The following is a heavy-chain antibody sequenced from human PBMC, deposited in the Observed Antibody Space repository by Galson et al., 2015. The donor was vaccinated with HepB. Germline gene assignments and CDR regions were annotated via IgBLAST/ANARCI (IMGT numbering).Heavy chain of an antibody. CDR3: ARGAGYYDSSGYFDY. J-gene: IGHJ4*02. Sequence: SLRLSCAASGFTFSSYAMHWVRQAPGKGLEYVSAISSNGGSTYYADSVKGRFTISRDNAKNTLYLQMNSLRAEDTAVYYCARGAGYYDSSGYFDYWGQGTLVTVSS. CDR1: GFTFSSYA. CDR2: ISSNGGST. V-gene: IGHV3-64*04. D-gene: IGHD3-22*01.